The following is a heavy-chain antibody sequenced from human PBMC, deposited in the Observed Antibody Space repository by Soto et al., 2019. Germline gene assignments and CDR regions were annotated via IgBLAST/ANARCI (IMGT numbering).Heavy chain of an antibody. D-gene: IGHD3-10*01. J-gene: IGHJ4*02. Sequence: QVQLQESGPGLVKPSGTLSLTCAVSGGSISSSNWWSWVRQPPGKGLEWIGEMYHSGSTNYNPSLKSRVTISLDKSKNQFSLKLTSVTAADTAVYYCAAYYYYRCNYWGQGTLVTVSS. V-gene: IGHV4-4*02. CDR1: GGSISSSNW. CDR3: AAYYYYRCNY. CDR2: MYHSGST.